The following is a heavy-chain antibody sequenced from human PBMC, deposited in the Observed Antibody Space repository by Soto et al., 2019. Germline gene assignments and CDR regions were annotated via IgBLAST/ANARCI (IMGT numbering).Heavy chain of an antibody. CDR3: ARHKDISSRSLLPDY. CDR1: GGSFSAYY. D-gene: IGHD6-13*01. Sequence: SETLSLTCAVYGGSFSAYYWSWIRQPPGKGLEWIGEINHSGGTSYNPSLKSRVTISVDTSKSQFSLKLTSVTATDTAVYHCARHKDISSRSLLPDYWGQGTRVSVPS. V-gene: IGHV4-34*01. J-gene: IGHJ4*02. CDR2: INHSGGT.